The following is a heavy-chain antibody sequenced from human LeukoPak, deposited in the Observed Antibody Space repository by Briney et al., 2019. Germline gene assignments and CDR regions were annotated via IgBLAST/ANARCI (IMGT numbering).Heavy chain of an antibody. V-gene: IGHV1-2*02. CDR2: INPISGDR. CDR1: GYTFTAYY. CDR3: ARHRLGYKHLDP. Sequence: ASVKVSCKASGYTFTAYYMHWVRQAPGQGLEWMGWINPISGDRHYAQNFQGRVTMTRDTSITTAYMEMSRLRSDDTAVYYCARHRLGYKHLDPWGRGTQVTVSS. D-gene: IGHD1-14*01. J-gene: IGHJ2*01.